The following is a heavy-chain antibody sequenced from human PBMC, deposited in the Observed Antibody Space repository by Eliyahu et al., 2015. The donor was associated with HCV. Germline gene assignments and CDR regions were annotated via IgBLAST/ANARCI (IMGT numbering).Heavy chain of an antibody. CDR3: ARNVGPHNIPGWFDP. Sequence: QVQLQESGPGLVKPSETLSLTCXVSGGSISSYYWSWIRQPPGKGLEWIGYIYYSWGTNYHPPLKSRVTISVDTSKNQFSLKLSSVTAADTAVYYCARNVGPHNIPGWFDPWGQGTLVTVSS. J-gene: IGHJ5*02. V-gene: IGHV4-59*01. CDR1: GGSISSYY. CDR2: IYYSWGT. D-gene: IGHD2/OR15-2a*01.